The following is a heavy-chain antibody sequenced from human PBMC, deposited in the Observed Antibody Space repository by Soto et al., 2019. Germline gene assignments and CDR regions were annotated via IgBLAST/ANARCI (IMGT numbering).Heavy chain of an antibody. Sequence: QVQLQESGPGSVKPSETLSLTCTVSGGSISSYYWSWLRQPPGKGLQWIGNIHTTGTSTYNPSLTGRVAISLGPSNNQSSLLLTSMTTADTAVYYCARGPQWLRSDNWFDPWGQGTLVTVAS. CDR1: GGSISSYY. CDR3: ARGPQWLRSDNWFDP. J-gene: IGHJ5*02. D-gene: IGHD5-12*01. CDR2: IHTTGTS. V-gene: IGHV4-4*09.